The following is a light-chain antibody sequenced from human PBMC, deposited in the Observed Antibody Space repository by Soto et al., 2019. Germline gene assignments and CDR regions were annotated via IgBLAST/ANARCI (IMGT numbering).Light chain of an antibody. CDR3: AAWDDGLNGYV. V-gene: IGLV1-44*01. Sequence: QSVLTQPPSASGTPGQRVTISCFGRSSNIGSNPVNWYQQLPGTAPKLLIYSSNQRPSGVPDRFSGSKSGTSASLAISGLQSEDEADYYCAAWDDGLNGYVFGTGTQLNVL. CDR1: SSNIGSNP. J-gene: IGLJ1*01. CDR2: SSN.